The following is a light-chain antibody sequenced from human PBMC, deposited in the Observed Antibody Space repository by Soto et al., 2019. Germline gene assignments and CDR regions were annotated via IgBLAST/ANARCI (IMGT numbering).Light chain of an antibody. CDR2: EVT. CDR3: SSYAGSNNPYV. CDR1: SGDIGGYDY. Sequence: QSALTQPPSASGSPGLSVTISCTGTSGDIGGYDYVSWYQQHPGKAPKLMIYEVTKRPLGVPDRFSGSKSGNTASLTVSGLQAEDEADYYCSSYAGSNNPYVFGTGTKLTVL. J-gene: IGLJ1*01. V-gene: IGLV2-8*01.